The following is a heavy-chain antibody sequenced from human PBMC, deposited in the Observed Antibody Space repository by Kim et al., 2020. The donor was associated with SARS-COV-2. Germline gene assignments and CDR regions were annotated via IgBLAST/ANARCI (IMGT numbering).Heavy chain of an antibody. V-gene: IGHV4-31*03. Sequence: TVSGGSVNTGGHYWGWIRQHPGKGLEWIGFIFYTGITHYHPSLKSRVAISIDTSRNQFSLKMDSVTDADTAIYFCARGPNFFNFWGRGTLAT. CDR3: ARGPNFFNF. CDR1: GGSVNTGGHY. J-gene: IGHJ4*02. CDR2: IFYTGIT.